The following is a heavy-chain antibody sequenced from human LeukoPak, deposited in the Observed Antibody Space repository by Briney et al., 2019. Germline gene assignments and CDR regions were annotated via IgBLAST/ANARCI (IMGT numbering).Heavy chain of an antibody. D-gene: IGHD1-26*01. CDR1: GGSISSYY. Sequence: SETLSLTCTVSGGSISSYYWSWIRQPPGKGLEWIGYIYYSGSTNYNPSLKSRVTISVDTSKNQFSLRLSSVTAADTAVYYSARLASGSYGPLTPFDYWGQGTLVTVSS. CDR3: ARLASGSYGPLTPFDY. J-gene: IGHJ4*02. CDR2: IYYSGST. V-gene: IGHV4-59*08.